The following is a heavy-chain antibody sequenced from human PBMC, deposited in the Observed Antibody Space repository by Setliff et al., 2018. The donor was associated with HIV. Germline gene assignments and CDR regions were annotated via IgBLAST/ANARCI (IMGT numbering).Heavy chain of an antibody. CDR2: MYYNGST. D-gene: IGHD1-26*01. CDR1: GGSISSGDYY. V-gene: IGHV4-30-4*01. J-gene: IGHJ4*02. CDR3: AKDRSGSYRTFDY. Sequence: PSETLSLTCTVSGGSISSGDYYWSWIRQLPGKGLEWIGYMYYNGSTYSNPSLKSRVTISMDTSKNQFSLKLNSVTAADTAVYYCAKDRSGSYRTFDYWGPGILVTVSS.